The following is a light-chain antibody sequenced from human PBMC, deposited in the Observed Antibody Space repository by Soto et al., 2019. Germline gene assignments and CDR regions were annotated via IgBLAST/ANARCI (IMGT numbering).Light chain of an antibody. CDR2: TND. CDR1: SSNIGRNT. J-gene: IGLJ1*01. V-gene: IGLV1-44*01. Sequence: QSVLTQPPSASGTPGQRVIISCSRGSSNIGRNTVNWYQHLPGTAPRLLIYTNDQRPSGVPDRFSGSKSGTSASLAISGLQSEDDADYYCAAWDDTSSFVFGTGTKLTVL. CDR3: AAWDDTSSFV.